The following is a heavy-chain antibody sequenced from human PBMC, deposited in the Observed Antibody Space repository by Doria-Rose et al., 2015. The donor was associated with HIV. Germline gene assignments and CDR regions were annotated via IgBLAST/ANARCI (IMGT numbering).Heavy chain of an antibody. Sequence: QESGPVLVKPTETLTLTCTVSGVSLSSPGMGVSWIRQPPGKALEWLANNFSDYERSYNTSLKSRLTISRATDKSQLVLTMTDMDPVDAATYYCARIKSSRWYHKYYFDFWGQGALVIVSA. V-gene: IGHV2-26*01. CDR2: NFSDYER. CDR3: ARIKSSRWYHKYYFDF. CDR1: GVSLSSPGMG. D-gene: IGHD6-13*01. J-gene: IGHJ4*02.